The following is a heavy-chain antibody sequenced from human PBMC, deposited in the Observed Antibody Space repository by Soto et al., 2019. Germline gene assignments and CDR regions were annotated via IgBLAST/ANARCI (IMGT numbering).Heavy chain of an antibody. Sequence: SETLSLTCTVSGGSISSSSYYWGWIRQPPGKGLEWIGSIYYSGSTYYNPSLKSRVTISVDTSKNQVSLKLSSVTAADTAVYYCASEYSRPNWFDPWGKGTLVTVSS. CDR3: ASEYSRPNWFDP. V-gene: IGHV4-39*01. CDR1: GGSISSSSYY. D-gene: IGHD6-6*01. J-gene: IGHJ5*02. CDR2: IYYSGST.